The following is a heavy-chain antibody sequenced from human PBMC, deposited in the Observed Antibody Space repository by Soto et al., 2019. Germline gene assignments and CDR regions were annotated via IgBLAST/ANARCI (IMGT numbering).Heavy chain of an antibody. CDR2: INHRGTT. CDR3: ARGYPRSILSASLTTSYWFDS. CDR1: GESLRGYY. J-gene: IGHJ5*01. V-gene: IGHV4-34*04. D-gene: IGHD2-21*01. Sequence: QVQLQQWGTGLLKPSETLSLHCAVYGESLRGYYWSWIRQTPAMGLEWIGEINHRGTTNHDSSLKSRAIIPFATSKNRVSLRLNYVTAAVTAVYYCARGYPRSILSASLTTSYWFDSWGQGTLVTVSS.